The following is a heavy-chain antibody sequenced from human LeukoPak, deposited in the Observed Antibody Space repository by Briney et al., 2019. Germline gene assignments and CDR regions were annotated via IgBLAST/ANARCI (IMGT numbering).Heavy chain of an antibody. D-gene: IGHD3-3*01. CDR1: GGSISSGDYY. CDR2: IYYSGST. J-gene: IGHJ4*02. CDR3: ARVRKIFGVVIISDFDY. V-gene: IGHV4-30-4*01. Sequence: PSETLSLTCTVSGGSISSGDYYWSWIRQPPGKGLEWIGYIYYSGSTYYNPSLKSRVTISVDTSKNQFSLKLSSVTAADTAVYHCARVRKIFGVVIISDFDYWGQGTLVTVSS.